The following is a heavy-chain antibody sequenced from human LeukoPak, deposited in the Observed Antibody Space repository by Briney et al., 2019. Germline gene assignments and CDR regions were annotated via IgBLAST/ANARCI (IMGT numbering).Heavy chain of an antibody. Sequence: SETLSLTCAVYGGSFSGYYWSWIRQPPGKGLEWIGEINHSGSTNYNPSLKSRVTISVDTSKNQFSLKLSSVTAADTAVYYCARGEYYVWGSYPIGYWGQGTLVTVSS. V-gene: IGHV4-34*01. D-gene: IGHD3-16*02. CDR2: INHSGST. CDR3: ARGEYYVWGSYPIGY. CDR1: GGSFSGYY. J-gene: IGHJ4*02.